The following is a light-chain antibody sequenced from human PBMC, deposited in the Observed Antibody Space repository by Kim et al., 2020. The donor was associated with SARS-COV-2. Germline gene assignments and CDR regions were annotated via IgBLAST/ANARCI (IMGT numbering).Light chain of an antibody. Sequence: GSPGERATLSCRASPSISSNLAWYQQKPGQAPRLLIYGASTRATDIPARFSGSGSGTEFTLTISSLQSEDFAVYYCQQYNNWPITFGQGTRLEIK. J-gene: IGKJ5*01. V-gene: IGKV3-15*01. CDR3: QQYNNWPIT. CDR1: PSISSN. CDR2: GAS.